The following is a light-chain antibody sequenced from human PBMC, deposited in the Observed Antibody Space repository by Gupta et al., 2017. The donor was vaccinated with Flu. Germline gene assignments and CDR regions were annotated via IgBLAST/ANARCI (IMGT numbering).Light chain of an antibody. CDR1: GSDVGTYNL. CDR2: EVS. CDR3: SSYTTSYTFV. V-gene: IGLV2-18*02. J-gene: IGLJ1*01. Sequence: QSALTQPPSVSGSPGQSVTLPRNGTGSDVGTYNLVSWYRQPPDTAPKLIIYEVSKRPSGVPDRFSGSKASNTASLTISGLQGEDEADYYCSSYTTSYTFVFGTGTKVTVL.